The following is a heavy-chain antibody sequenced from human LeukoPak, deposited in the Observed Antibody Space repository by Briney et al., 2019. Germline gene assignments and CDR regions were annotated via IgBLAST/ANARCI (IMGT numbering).Heavy chain of an antibody. Sequence: TSETPSLTCAVYGESFSGYYWSWIRQPPGKGLEWIGEINHSGSTNYNPSLKSRVTISVDTSKNQFSLKLSSVTAADTAVYYCARGVGRGHYYGMDVWGQGTTVTVSS. CDR3: ARGVGRGHYYGMDV. V-gene: IGHV4-34*01. D-gene: IGHD3-10*01. CDR2: INHSGST. J-gene: IGHJ6*02. CDR1: GESFSGYY.